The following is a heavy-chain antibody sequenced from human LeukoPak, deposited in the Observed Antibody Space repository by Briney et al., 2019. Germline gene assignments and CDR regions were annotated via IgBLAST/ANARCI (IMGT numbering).Heavy chain of an antibody. CDR3: AKDGIRYFDWLLPFDY. Sequence: GGSLRLSCAASGFTFSSYGMSWVRQAPGKGLEWVSAISGSGGSTYYADSVKGRFTISRDNSKNTLYLQMNSLRAEDTAVYYCAKDGIRYFDWLLPFDYWGQGTLVTVSS. CDR2: ISGSGGST. J-gene: IGHJ4*02. CDR1: GFTFSSYG. V-gene: IGHV3-23*01. D-gene: IGHD3-9*01.